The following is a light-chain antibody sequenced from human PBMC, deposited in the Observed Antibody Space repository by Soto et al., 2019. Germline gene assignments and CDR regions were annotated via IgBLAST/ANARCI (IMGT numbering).Light chain of an antibody. V-gene: IGKV3-20*01. Sequence: EIVLTQSPGTLSLSPGERATLSCRVSQIVGRSYLAWYQQKPGQAPRLLIYGASSRATGIPDRFSGSGSGTDFTLTISRLEPEDFAVYYCHQYGGSPPYTFGQGTTLEIK. CDR1: QIVGRSY. CDR2: GAS. J-gene: IGKJ2*01. CDR3: HQYGGSPPYT.